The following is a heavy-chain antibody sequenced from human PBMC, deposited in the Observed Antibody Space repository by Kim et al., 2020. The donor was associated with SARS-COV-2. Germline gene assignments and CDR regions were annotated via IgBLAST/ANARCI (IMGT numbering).Heavy chain of an antibody. Sequence: GGSLRLSCAASGFPFNSYSMNWLRQAPGKGLEWLSYIGVSSGSRYYADSVKGRFFISRDDAKSSLYLQMNSLRDDDTAVYYCAKAKTYYFDYCGQGILVT. J-gene: IGHJ4*02. CDR2: IGVSSGSR. CDR1: GFPFNSYS. CDR3: AKAKTYYFDY. V-gene: IGHV3-48*02.